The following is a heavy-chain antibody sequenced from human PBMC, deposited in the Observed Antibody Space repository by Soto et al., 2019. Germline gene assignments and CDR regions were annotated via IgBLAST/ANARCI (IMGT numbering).Heavy chain of an antibody. CDR3: ARQPDRDYYDSSGYDDAGLQHYYGMDV. CDR2: IYPGDSDT. D-gene: IGHD3-22*01. CDR1: GYSFTSYW. Sequence: PGESLKISCKGSGYSFTSYWIGWVRQMPGKGLEWMGIIYPGDSDTRYSPSFQGQVTISADKSISTAYLQWSSLKASDTAMYYCARQPDRDYYDSSGYDDAGLQHYYGMDVWGKGTTVTVSS. J-gene: IGHJ6*04. V-gene: IGHV5-51*01.